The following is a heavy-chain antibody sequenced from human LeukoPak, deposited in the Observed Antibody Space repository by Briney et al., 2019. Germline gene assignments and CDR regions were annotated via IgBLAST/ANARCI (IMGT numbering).Heavy chain of an antibody. CDR1: GDTITNNF. CDR3: AREPGGSHDSSSYRFDP. V-gene: IGHV1-46*01. Sequence: GASVKVSCKASGDTITNNFMHWLRQAPGHGPEWMGIIFTGDDRDYAQKFQGRITMTRDTSASTVYMELSSLTSDDTAVYYCAREPGGSHDSSSYRFDPWGQGTLVTVSA. CDR2: IFTGDDR. J-gene: IGHJ5*02. D-gene: IGHD3-22*01.